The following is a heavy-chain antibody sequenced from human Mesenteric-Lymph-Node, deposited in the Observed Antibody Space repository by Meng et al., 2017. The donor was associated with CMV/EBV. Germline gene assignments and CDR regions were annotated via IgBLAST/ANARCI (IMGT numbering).Heavy chain of an antibody. CDR1: GFTFSSYW. CDR3: ARGGITGSTSAWYAPKYFDL. D-gene: IGHD6-19*01. CDR2: IKQDGSEK. V-gene: IGHV3-7*01. Sequence: GESLKISCAASGFTFSSYWMSWVRQAPGKGLEWVANIKQDGSEKYYVDSVKGRFTISRDNAKNSLYLQMNSLRAEDTAVYYCARGGITGSTSAWYAPKYFDLWGQGALVTVSS. J-gene: IGHJ4*02.